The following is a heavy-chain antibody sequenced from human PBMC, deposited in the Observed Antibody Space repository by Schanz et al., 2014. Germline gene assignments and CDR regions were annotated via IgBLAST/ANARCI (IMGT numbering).Heavy chain of an antibody. CDR2: MNESHSTI. D-gene: IGHD3-3*01. V-gene: IGHV3-23*04. CDR3: VRDSFFAFDY. J-gene: IGHJ4*02. CDR1: GFTFSSYA. Sequence: EEQLVESGGGLVQPGGSLRLSCAASGFTFSSYAMGWVRQARGKGLEWVSAMNESHSTIYYADSVRGRFTISRDNSKTTVYLQMNSLRAEDTAVYYCVRDSFFAFDYWGQGTLVTVSS.